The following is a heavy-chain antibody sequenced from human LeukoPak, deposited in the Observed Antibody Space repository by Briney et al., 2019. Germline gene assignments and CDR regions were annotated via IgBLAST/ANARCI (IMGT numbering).Heavy chain of an antibody. CDR3: AGDLRYSSGWSASGMDV. CDR2: INPSGSST. Sequence: ASVKVSCKASGYTFTRYYMHWVRQAPGQGLVWMGMINPSGSSTTYAQKLQGRVSMTTDTSTSTAYMDLRSLRSDDTAVYYCAGDLRYSSGWSASGMDVWGKGTTVTISS. CDR1: GYTFTRYY. J-gene: IGHJ6*03. D-gene: IGHD6-19*01. V-gene: IGHV1-46*01.